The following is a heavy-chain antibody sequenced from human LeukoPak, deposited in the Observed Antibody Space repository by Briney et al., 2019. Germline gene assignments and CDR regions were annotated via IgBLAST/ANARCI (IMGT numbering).Heavy chain of an antibody. J-gene: IGHJ4*02. V-gene: IGHV4-59*01. CDR3: ARVGSGYTFDY. Sequence: SETLSPTCTVSGGSISSYYWSWIRQPPGKGLEWIGYIYHRGSTNYNPSLKSRVTISVDTSKNQFSLKLSSVPAADTAVYYCARVGSGYTFDYWGQGTLVTVSS. CDR2: IYHRGST. D-gene: IGHD3-22*01. CDR1: GGSISSYY.